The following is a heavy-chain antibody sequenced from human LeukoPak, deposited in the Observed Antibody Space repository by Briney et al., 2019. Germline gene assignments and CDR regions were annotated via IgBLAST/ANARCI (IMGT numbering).Heavy chain of an antibody. V-gene: IGHV4-30-4*01. J-gene: IGHJ4*02. CDR3: ARALPTYYYDSSGYAFDY. D-gene: IGHD3-22*01. CDR1: GGSISSGDYY. Sequence: PSETLSLTCTVSGGSISSGDYYWSWIRQPPGKGLEWIGYIYYSGSTYYNPSLKSRVTMSVDTSKNQFSLKLSSVTAADTAVYYCARALPTYYYDSSGYAFDYWGQGTLVTVSS. CDR2: IYYSGST.